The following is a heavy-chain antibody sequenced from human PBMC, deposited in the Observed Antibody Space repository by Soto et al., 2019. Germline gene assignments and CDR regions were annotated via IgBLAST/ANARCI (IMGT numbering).Heavy chain of an antibody. J-gene: IGHJ4*02. CDR1: GFIFSDYF. V-gene: IGHV3-33*08. CDR2: IWYDGSNK. D-gene: IGHD4-17*01. Sequence: PGGSLRLSCATSGFIFSDYFMHWIRQAPGKGLEWVAVIWYDGSNKYYADSVKGRFTISRDNSKNTLYLQMNSLRAEDTAVYYCARDPDYGDPSLDYWGQGTLVTVSS. CDR3: ARDPDYGDPSLDY.